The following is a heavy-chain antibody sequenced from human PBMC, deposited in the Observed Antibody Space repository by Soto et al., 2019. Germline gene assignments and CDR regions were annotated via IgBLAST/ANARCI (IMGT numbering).Heavy chain of an antibody. J-gene: IGHJ5*02. Sequence: ASVKVSCKASGYTFTSYGISWVRQAPGQGLEWMGWISAYNGNTNYAQKLQGRVTMTTDTSTSTGYMELRSLRSDDTAVYYCARDDYGSGPHFNCFVPWGQGTLLTVSS. CDR3: ARDDYGSGPHFNCFVP. D-gene: IGHD3-10*01. CDR1: GYTFTSYG. V-gene: IGHV1-18*01. CDR2: ISAYNGNT.